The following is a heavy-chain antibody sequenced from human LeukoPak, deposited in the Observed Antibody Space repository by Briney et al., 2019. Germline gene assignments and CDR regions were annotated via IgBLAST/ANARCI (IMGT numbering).Heavy chain of an antibody. CDR1: SGSISTSNYY. CDR2: IFYSGST. V-gene: IGHV4-39*07. J-gene: IGHJ4*02. D-gene: IGHD3-10*01. CDR3: ASLSPIGF. Sequence: SETLSLTCTVSSGSISTSNYYWGWVRQPPGKALEWIGNIFYSGSTYYSPSLKSRVTISLDTSRNQFSLKLSSVTAADTAVYYCASLSPIGFWGQGTLVTVSS.